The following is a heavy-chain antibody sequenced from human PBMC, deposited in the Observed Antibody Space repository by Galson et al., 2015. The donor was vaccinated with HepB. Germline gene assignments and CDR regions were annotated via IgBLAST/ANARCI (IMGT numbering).Heavy chain of an antibody. CDR1: GYTFTSYA. D-gene: IGHD3-3*01. V-gene: IGHV1-3*01. CDR3: ARAYDFWSGGDAFDI. Sequence: SVKVSCKASGYTFTSYAMHWVRQAPGQRLEWMGWINAGNGNTKYSQKFQGRVTITRDTSASTAYMELSSLRSEDTAVYYCARAYDFWSGGDAFDIWGQGTMVTVSS. J-gene: IGHJ3*02. CDR2: INAGNGNT.